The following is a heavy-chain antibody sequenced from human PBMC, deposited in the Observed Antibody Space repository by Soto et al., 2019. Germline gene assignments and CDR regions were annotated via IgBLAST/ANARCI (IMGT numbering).Heavy chain of an antibody. CDR2: ISYDGSNK. J-gene: IGHJ4*02. D-gene: IGHD2-2*01. CDR3: ARDPYQLLPGDY. V-gene: IGHV3-30-3*01. CDR1: GFTFSSYA. Sequence: GGSLRLSCAASGFTFSSYAMHWVRQAPGKGLEWVAVISYDGSNKYYADSVKGRFTISRDNSKNTLYLQMNSLRAEDTAVYYCARDPYQLLPGDYWGQGTLVTVSS.